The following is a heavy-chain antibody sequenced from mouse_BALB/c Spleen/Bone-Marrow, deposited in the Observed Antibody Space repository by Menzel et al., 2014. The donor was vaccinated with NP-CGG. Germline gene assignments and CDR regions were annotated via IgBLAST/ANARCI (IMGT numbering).Heavy chain of an antibody. D-gene: IGHD2-1*01. CDR1: GYAFTNYL. J-gene: IGHJ2*01. V-gene: IGHV1-54*01. CDR3: ARDGNYRFDY. Sequence: VQLQQSGAELVRPGTSVKVSCKASGYAFTNYLIEWVKQRPGQGLEWIGVINPGSGGTNYNEKFKGKATLTADKSSSTAYMQLSSLTSDDSAVYFCARDGNYRFDYWGQGTTLTVSS. CDR2: INPGSGGT.